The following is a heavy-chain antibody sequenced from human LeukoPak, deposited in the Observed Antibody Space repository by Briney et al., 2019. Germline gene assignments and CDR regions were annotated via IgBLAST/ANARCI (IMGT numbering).Heavy chain of an antibody. D-gene: IGHD6-13*01. V-gene: IGHV3-23*01. J-gene: IGHJ4*02. CDR1: GFTFSSYA. CDR3: TTSPSFGSSWYTFNY. Sequence: GGSLRLSCAVSGFTFSSYALSWVRQAPGKGLKWVSDADSVKGRFTISRDNSKNTLYLQMNSLRAEDTAVFYCTTSPSFGSSWYTFNYWGQGTLVTVSS.